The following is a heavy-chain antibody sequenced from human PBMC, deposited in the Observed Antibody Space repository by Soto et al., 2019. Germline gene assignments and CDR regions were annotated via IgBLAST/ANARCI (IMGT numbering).Heavy chain of an antibody. D-gene: IGHD6-6*01. J-gene: IGHJ5*02. Sequence: PSETLSLTCTVSGGSISSGDYYWSWIRQPPGKGLEWIGYIYHSGSTYYSTSLKSRVTISVDTSKNQFSLKLSSVTAADTAVYYCARERPDGARLDPWGQGTLVTVSS. CDR2: IYHSGST. V-gene: IGHV4-30-4*01. CDR3: ARERPDGARLDP. CDR1: GGSISSGDYY.